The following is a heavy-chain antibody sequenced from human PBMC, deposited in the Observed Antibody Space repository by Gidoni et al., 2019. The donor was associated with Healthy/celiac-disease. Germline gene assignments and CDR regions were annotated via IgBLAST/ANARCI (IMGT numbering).Heavy chain of an antibody. CDR2: ISSSGSTI. CDR1: GFTCSRYE. Sequence: EVQLVESGGGLVQPGGYLRLSCAASGFTCSRYEMNWVRQAPGKGLEWVSYISSSGSTIYYADSVKGRFTISRDNAKNSLYLKMNSLRAEDTAVYYCARDTQKGFDPWGQGTLVTVSS. J-gene: IGHJ5*02. V-gene: IGHV3-48*03. CDR3: ARDTQKGFDP.